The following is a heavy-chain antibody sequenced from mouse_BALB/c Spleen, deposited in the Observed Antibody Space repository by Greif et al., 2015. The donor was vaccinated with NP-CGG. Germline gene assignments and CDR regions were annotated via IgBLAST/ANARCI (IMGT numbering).Heavy chain of an antibody. CDR1: GFTFSSYA. V-gene: IGHV5-9-3*01. J-gene: IGHJ4*01. CDR3: ARRREDYAMDY. Sequence: EVQLVESGGGLVKPGGSLKLSCAASGFTFSSYAMSWVRQTPEKRLEWVATISSGGSYTYYPDSVKGRFTISRDNAKNTLYLQMSSLRSEDTAMYYCARRREDYAMDYWGQGTSVTVSS. CDR2: ISSGGSYT.